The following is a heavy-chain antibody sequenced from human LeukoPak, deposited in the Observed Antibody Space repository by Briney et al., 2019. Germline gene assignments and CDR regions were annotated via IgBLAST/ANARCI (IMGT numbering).Heavy chain of an antibody. J-gene: IGHJ4*02. CDR1: GFNFKSFW. D-gene: IGHD2-2*02. Sequence: GGSLRLSCAASGFNFKSFWMSWVRQVPTKGLEWVATIDYDGSGKYYVDSVKGRFTISRDNVKNSLYLEMNSLRAEDTAIYFCAKYPRTFDFWGQGILVTASS. CDR3: AKYPRTFDF. V-gene: IGHV3-7*01. CDR2: IDYDGSGK.